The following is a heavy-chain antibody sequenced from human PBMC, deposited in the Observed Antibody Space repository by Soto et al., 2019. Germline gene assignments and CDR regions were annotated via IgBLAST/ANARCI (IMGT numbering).Heavy chain of an antibody. CDR1: GFTFSSYW. D-gene: IGHD6-6*01. V-gene: IGHV3-74*01. CDR2: INNDGSST. Sequence: EVQLVESGGGLVQPGGSLRLSCSASGFTFSSYWMRWVRQAPGKGLVWVSHINNDGSSTIYADSVRGRFTISRDNAKNTLYLEMSGLRAADTTVYFCARDARYYYMDCWGKGTTVTVSS. J-gene: IGHJ6*03. CDR3: ARDARYYYMDC.